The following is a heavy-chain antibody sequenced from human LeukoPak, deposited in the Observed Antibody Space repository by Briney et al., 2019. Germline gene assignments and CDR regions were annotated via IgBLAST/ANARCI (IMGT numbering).Heavy chain of an antibody. J-gene: IGHJ4*02. D-gene: IGHD5-12*01. Sequence: SETLSLTCAVYGGSFSGYYWSWIRQPPGKGLEWIGEINHSGSTNYNPSLKSRVTISVDTSKNQFSLKLSSVTAADTAVYYCARETHSGSFDYWGQGTLVTVSS. CDR2: INHSGST. CDR3: ARETHSGSFDY. CDR1: GGSFSGYY. V-gene: IGHV4-34*01.